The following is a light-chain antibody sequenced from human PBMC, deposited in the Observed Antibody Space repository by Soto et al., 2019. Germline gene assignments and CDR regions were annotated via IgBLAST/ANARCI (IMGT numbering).Light chain of an antibody. CDR2: GAS. CDR1: QSVSSGY. J-gene: IGKJ1*01. V-gene: IGKV3-15*01. CDR3: QQYNNWPQT. Sequence: EIVMTQSPGTLSLSPGERATLSCGASQSVSSGYLAWYQQKPGQAPRLLIYGASTRATGIPARFTGSGSGTEFTLSISSLQSEDFGIYYCQQYNNWPQTFGQGTKVDIK.